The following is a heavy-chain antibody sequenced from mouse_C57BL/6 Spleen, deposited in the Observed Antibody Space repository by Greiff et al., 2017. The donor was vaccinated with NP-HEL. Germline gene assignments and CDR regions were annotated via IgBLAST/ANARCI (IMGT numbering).Heavy chain of an antibody. J-gene: IGHJ4*01. Sequence: VKVEESGPGLVQPSQSLSITCTASGFSLTSYGVHWVRQSPGKGLEWLGVIWSGGSTDYNAAFMSRLSITKDNSKSQVFFKMNSLQADDTAIYYCAKGDYGEGYYAMDYWGQGTSVTVSS. CDR3: AKGDYGEGYYAMDY. CDR2: IWSGGST. D-gene: IGHD2-4*01. V-gene: IGHV2-5*01. CDR1: GFSLTSYG.